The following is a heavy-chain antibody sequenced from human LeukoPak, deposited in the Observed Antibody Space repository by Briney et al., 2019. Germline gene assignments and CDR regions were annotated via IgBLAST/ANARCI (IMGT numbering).Heavy chain of an antibody. V-gene: IGHV3-30-3*01. CDR1: GFTFSSYA. D-gene: IGHD3-10*01. CDR3: ARDGYGSGSSRFDY. CDR2: ISYDGSNK. Sequence: QPGGSLRLSCAASGFTFSSYAMHWVRQAPGKGREWVAVISYDGSNKYYADSVKGRFTISRDNSKNTLYLQMNSLRAEDTAVYYCARDGYGSGSSRFDYWGQGTLVTVSS. J-gene: IGHJ4*02.